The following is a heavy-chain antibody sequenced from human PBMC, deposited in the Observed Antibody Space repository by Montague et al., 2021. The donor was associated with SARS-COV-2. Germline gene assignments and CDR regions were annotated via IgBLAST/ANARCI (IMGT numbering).Heavy chain of an antibody. V-gene: IGHV4-59*02. Sequence: SETLSLTCAISGGSASGYYWAWIRQPPGKGLEWIGYMYYTGTSNYNPSFKSRVSMSIDTSKNHFSLNLTSVAAADTGVYYCARGLGYTPRFRFFDYWGHGTQVTVSS. CDR2: MYYTGTS. CDR1: GGSASGYY. CDR3: ARGLGYTPRFRFFDY. J-gene: IGHJ4*01. D-gene: IGHD2-2*02.